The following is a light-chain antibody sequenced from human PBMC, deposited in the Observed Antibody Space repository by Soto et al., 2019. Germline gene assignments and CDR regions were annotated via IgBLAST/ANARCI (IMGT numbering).Light chain of an antibody. CDR3: QQYGSSPPST. CDR2: GAS. CDR1: QSVSSSY. J-gene: IGKJ5*01. V-gene: IGKV3-20*01. Sequence: EIVLPQSPDTLSMSPGERATLSCRASQSVSSSYLAWYQQKPGQAPRLLIYGASSRATGIADRFSGSGSGTDFTLTISRLEPEDFAVYYCQQYGSSPPSTFGQGTRLEIK.